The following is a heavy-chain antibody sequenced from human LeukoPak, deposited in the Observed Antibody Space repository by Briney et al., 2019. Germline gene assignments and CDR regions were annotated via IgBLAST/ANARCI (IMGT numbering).Heavy chain of an antibody. CDR1: GGTFSSYA. Sequence: SVKVSCKASGGTFSSYAISWVRQAPGQGLEWMGRITPIFGTANYAQKFQGRVTITTDESTSTAYMELSSLRSEDTAVYYCATPRGSYKYYFDYWGQGTLVTVSS. V-gene: IGHV1-69*05. D-gene: IGHD3-16*01. J-gene: IGHJ4*02. CDR3: ATPRGSYKYYFDY. CDR2: ITPIFGTA.